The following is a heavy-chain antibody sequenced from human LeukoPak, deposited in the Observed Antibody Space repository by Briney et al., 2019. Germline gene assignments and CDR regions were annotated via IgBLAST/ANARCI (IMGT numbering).Heavy chain of an antibody. CDR3: ARDIVEPPGSGRYFDN. V-gene: IGHV3-30*02. D-gene: IGHD1-14*01. CDR1: GFTFSSYG. CDR2: VRYDGSDK. J-gene: IGHJ4*02. Sequence: GGSLRLSCAASGFTFSSYGMNWVRQAPGKGLEWVTFVRYDGSDKFYADSVKGRFTTSRDNSRSTLYLQMNSLRPEDTAVYYCARDIVEPPGSGRYFDNWGQGTLITVSS.